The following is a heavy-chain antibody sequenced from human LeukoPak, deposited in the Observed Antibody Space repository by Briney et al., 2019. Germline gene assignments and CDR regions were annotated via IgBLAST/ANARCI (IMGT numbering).Heavy chain of an antibody. Sequence: GGSLRLSCAASGFTFSNYMMHWVRQAPGKGLVWVSRIKSDGITITYADSVKGRSTISRDNAKNTLYLQMNSLRAEDTAVYYCLRDLNWSLDQWGQGTLVTVSS. V-gene: IGHV3-74*01. CDR3: LRDLNWSLDQ. J-gene: IGHJ4*02. D-gene: IGHD1-20*01. CDR2: IKSDGITI. CDR1: GFTFSNYM.